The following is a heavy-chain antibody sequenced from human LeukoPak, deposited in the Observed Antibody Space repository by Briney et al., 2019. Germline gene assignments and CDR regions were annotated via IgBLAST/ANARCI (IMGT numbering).Heavy chain of an antibody. CDR1: GFTFNKFS. CDR2: ITSDGVDT. V-gene: IGHV3-64D*06. J-gene: IGHJ4*02. D-gene: IGHD3-3*01. Sequence: GGSLRLSCSASGFTFNKFSMHWVRQAPGRGLESVSSITSDGVDTYYADSVTDRFTISRDNSENTVYLQMGSLRPEDTAVCYCAKSMIPRFILSAFGYWGQGVLVTVSS. CDR3: AKSMIPRFILSAFGY.